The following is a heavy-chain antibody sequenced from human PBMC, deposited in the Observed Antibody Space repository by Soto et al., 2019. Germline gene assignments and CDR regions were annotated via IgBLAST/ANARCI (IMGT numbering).Heavy chain of an antibody. CDR1: GYTFTSYG. CDR3: ARDDKAKGDYSGGWRWFDP. Sequence: QVQLVQSGAEVKKPGASVKVSCKASGYTFTSYGISWVRQAPGQGLEWKGWISAYNGNTNYAQKLQGRVTMTTDTSTSTAYMELRSLRSDDTAVYYCARDDKAKGDYSGGWRWFDPWGQGTLVTVSS. D-gene: IGHD1-26*01. CDR2: ISAYNGNT. V-gene: IGHV1-18*01. J-gene: IGHJ5*02.